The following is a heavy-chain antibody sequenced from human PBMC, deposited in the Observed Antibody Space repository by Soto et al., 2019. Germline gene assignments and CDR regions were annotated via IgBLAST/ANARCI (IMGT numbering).Heavy chain of an antibody. J-gene: IGHJ6*02. CDR2: ISAAGDP. Sequence: EVQLVESGGGWGQPGGSLRLSCEASGFTFRNYDLHWVRQGTGKGLEWVSGISAAGDPDYADSVEGRFTISRENAQHSFFMNMNSTRVGDTAVYYCATTDRDFDGLAVGGQGTTFIVSS. CDR1: GFTFRNYD. V-gene: IGHV3-13*05. CDR3: ATTDRDFDGLAV.